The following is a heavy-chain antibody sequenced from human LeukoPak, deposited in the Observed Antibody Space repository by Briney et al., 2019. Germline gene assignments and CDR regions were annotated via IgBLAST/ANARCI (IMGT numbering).Heavy chain of an antibody. CDR1: GYIFTGYY. V-gene: IGHV1-2*02. D-gene: IGHD2-2*01. J-gene: IGHJ6*02. CDR3: AREISGVVPAADYYYYYGMDV. Sequence: ASVKVSCKASGYIFTGYYMHWVRQAPGQGLEWMGWINPNSGGTNYAQKFQGRVTMTRDTSISTAYMELSRLRSDDTAVYYCAREISGVVPAADYYYYYGMDVWGQGTTVTVSS. CDR2: INPNSGGT.